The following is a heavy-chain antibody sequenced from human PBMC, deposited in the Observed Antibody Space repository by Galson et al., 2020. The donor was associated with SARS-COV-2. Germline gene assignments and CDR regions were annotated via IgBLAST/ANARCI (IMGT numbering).Heavy chain of an antibody. D-gene: IGHD3-22*01. CDR2: ISSSGSTI. Sequence: TGGSLRLSCAASGFTFSSYEMNWVRQAPGKGLEWVSYISSSGSTIYYADSVKGRFTISRDNAKNSLYLQMNSLRAEDTAVYYCARDYYYYDSQRWFDPWGQGTLVTVSS. J-gene: IGHJ5*02. CDR1: GFTFSSYE. CDR3: ARDYYYYDSQRWFDP. V-gene: IGHV3-48*03.